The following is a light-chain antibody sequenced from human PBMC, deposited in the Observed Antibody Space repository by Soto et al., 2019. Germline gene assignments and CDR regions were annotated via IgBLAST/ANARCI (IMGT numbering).Light chain of an antibody. CDR1: SSDVGGYNY. Sequence: QSALTQPASVSGSPGHSITISCTGTSSDVGGYNYVSWYQQHPGKAPKLMIYEVSNRPSGVSNRFSGSKSGNTASLTISGRQAEDEADYYCSSYTSSSTLVFGGGTKVTVL. V-gene: IGLV2-14*01. J-gene: IGLJ2*01. CDR3: SSYTSSSTLV. CDR2: EVS.